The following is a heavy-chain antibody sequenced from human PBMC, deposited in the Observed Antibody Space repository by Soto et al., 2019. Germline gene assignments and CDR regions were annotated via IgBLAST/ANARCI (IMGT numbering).Heavy chain of an antibody. CDR2: IYYSGST. D-gene: IGHD3-3*01. CDR3: ASLGVVTPDHYYYYMDV. Sequence: PSETLSLTCTVSGGSISSGGYYWSWIRQPPGKGLEWIGYIYYSGSTNYNPSLKSRVTISVDTSKNQFSLKLSSVTAADTAVYYCASLGVVTPDHYYYYMDVWGKGTTVTVSS. J-gene: IGHJ6*03. CDR1: GGSISSGGYY. V-gene: IGHV4-61*08.